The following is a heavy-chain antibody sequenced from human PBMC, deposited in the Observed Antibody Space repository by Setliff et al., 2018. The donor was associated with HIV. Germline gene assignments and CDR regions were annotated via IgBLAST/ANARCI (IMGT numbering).Heavy chain of an antibody. CDR1: GGSFSGSY. V-gene: IGHV4-34*01. CDR3: ATTYCRGADCPQMSDY. J-gene: IGHJ4*02. Sequence: SETLSLTCAVYGGSFSGSYWSWIRQPPGKGLEWLGELNYDGVTNHNPSLRSRVTISVDTSRKQWSLRLNSVTAADTAVYYCATTYCRGADCPQMSDYWGQGTLVTVSS. CDR2: LNYDGVT. D-gene: IGHD2-21*02.